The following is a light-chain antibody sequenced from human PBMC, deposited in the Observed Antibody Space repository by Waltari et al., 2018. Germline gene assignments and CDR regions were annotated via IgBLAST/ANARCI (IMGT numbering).Light chain of an antibody. CDR1: QRISMF. CDR3: QQTYSTHLT. V-gene: IGKV1-39*01. Sequence: DIQLTQSPPSLSASVGDRVTITCRASQRISMFLNWYQQKPGKAPTLLIYGASSLPRGVPSRFSGSGSGTDFTLTISSLHPEDFATYYCQQTYSTHLTFGGGTKVEIK. J-gene: IGKJ4*01. CDR2: GAS.